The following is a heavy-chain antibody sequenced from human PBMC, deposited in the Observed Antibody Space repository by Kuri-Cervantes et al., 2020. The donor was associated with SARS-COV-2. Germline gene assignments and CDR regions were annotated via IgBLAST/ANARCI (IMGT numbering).Heavy chain of an antibody. CDR2: IYHSGST. CDR3: ARRLKDGPPDY. J-gene: IGHJ4*02. CDR1: GGSISSYY. Sequence: ESLKISCTVSGGSISSYYWSWIRQPPGKGLEWIGSIYHSGSTYYNTSLKSRVTISVDTSKNQFSLKLSSVNAADTAVYYCARRLKDGPPDYWGQGTLVTVSS. V-gene: IGHV4-59*08.